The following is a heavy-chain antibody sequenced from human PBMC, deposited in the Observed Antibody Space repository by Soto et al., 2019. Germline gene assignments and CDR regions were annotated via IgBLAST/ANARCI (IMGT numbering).Heavy chain of an antibody. V-gene: IGHV3-66*01. CDR1: GFTVSSNY. D-gene: IGHD3-22*01. Sequence: EVQLVESGGSLVQPGGSLRLSCAVSGFTVSSNYMSWVRQAPGQGLEWVSVIYSGGSTYYADSVKGRFTIYRDNSKNTLYLQMNSLRAEDTVVYYCGRGPHIVVRYEGFDIWGQGTMVTVSS. CDR3: GRGPHIVVRYEGFDI. CDR2: IYSGGST. J-gene: IGHJ3*02.